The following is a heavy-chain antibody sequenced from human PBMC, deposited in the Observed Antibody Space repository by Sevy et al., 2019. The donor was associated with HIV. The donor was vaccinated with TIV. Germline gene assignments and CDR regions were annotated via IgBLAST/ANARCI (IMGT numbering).Heavy chain of an antibody. V-gene: IGHV3-33*01. D-gene: IGHD2-15*01. CDR1: GFTFSSYG. Sequence: GGSLRLSCAASGFTFSSYGMHWVRQAPGKVLEWVAVIWYDGSNKYYADSVKGRFTISRDNSKNTLYLQMNSLRAEDTAVYYCARGGRCSGGSCHYYYYGMDVWGQGTTVTVSS. J-gene: IGHJ6*02. CDR2: IWYDGSNK. CDR3: ARGGRCSGGSCHYYYYGMDV.